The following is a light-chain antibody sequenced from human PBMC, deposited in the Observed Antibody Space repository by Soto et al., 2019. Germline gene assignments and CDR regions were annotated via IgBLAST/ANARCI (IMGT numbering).Light chain of an antibody. V-gene: IGKV1-33*01. CDR1: QAIGNF. J-gene: IGKJ3*01. CDR3: QQYDNLPPFT. CDR2: DAS. Sequence: DIQMTQSPSSLSASVGDRVTITCQASQAIGNFLNWYQKKPGKAPKLLIYDASNLETGVPSRFSGSGSGTDFTFTISSLQPEDIATYYCQQYDNLPPFTFGPGTKVDIK.